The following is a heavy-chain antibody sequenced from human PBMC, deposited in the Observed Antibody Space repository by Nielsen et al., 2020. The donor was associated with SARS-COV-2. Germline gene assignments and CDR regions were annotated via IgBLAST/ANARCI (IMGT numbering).Heavy chain of an antibody. CDR2: ISGSGGST. D-gene: IGHD2-2*01. J-gene: IGHJ4*02. Sequence: GESLKISCAASGFTFDDYAMHWVRQAPGKGLEWVSAISGSGGSTYYADSVKGRFTISRDNSKNTLYLQMNSLRAEDTAVYYCAKCEDIVVVPAANFDYWGQGTLVTVSS. CDR1: GFTFDDYA. V-gene: IGHV3-23*01. CDR3: AKCEDIVVVPAANFDY.